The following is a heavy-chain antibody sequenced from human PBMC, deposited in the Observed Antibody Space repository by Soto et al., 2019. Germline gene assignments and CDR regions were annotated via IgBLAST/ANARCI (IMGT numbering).Heavy chain of an antibody. CDR3: SGSAPGSGSYYVPYYYYGMDV. CDR1: GGSFSGYY. Sequence: PSETLSLTCAVYGGSFSGYYWSWIRQPPGKGLERIGEINHSGSTNYNPSLKSRVTISVDTSKNQFSLKLSSVTAADTAVYYCSGSAPGSGSYYVPYYYYGMDVWGQGTTVTVSS. D-gene: IGHD3-10*01. V-gene: IGHV4-34*01. CDR2: INHSGST. J-gene: IGHJ6*02.